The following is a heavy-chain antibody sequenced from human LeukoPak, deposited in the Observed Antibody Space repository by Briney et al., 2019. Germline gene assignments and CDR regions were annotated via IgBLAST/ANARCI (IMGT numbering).Heavy chain of an antibody. CDR2: IYYSGTT. CDR1: GGSISSGDFY. D-gene: IGHD2-15*01. Sequence: TSQTLSLTCTVSGGSISSGDFYWSWIRQHPGKGLEWIGYIYYSGTTYYSPSLKSRVTISLDTTKNQFSLKLSSVTAADTAVYYCARGACYSCAFHIWGQETMVTVSS. J-gene: IGHJ3*02. V-gene: IGHV4-31*03. CDR3: ARGACYSCAFHI.